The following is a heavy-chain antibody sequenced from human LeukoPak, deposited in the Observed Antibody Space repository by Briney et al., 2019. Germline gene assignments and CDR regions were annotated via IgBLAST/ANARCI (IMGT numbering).Heavy chain of an antibody. D-gene: IGHD2-2*01. V-gene: IGHV1-69*13. J-gene: IGHJ4*02. CDR2: IIPIFGTA. CDR3: ARDLGDCSSTSCYSNY. CDR1: GYTFTSYA. Sequence: SVKVSCKAPGYTFTSYAISWVRQAPGQGLEWMGGIIPIFGTADYAQKFQGRVTITADESTSTAYMELSSLRSEDTAAYYCARDLGDCSSTSCYSNYWGQGTLVTVSS.